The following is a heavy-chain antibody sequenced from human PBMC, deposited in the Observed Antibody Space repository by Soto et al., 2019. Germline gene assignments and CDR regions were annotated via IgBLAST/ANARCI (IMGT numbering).Heavy chain of an antibody. Sequence: ASVKVSCKASGYTFTGYYMHWVRQAPGQGLELMGWINPNSGGTNYAQKFQGWVTMTRDTSISTAYMELSRLRSDDTAVYYCAREAFVSSTIQQRRYFQHWGQGTLVTVSS. V-gene: IGHV1-2*04. CDR1: GYTFTGYY. CDR2: INPNSGGT. CDR3: AREAFVSSTIQQRRYFQH. D-gene: IGHD6-25*01. J-gene: IGHJ1*01.